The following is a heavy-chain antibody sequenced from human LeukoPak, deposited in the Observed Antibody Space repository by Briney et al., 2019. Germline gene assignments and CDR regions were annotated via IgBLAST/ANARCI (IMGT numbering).Heavy chain of an antibody. CDR1: GFTVSSNY. J-gene: IGHJ4*02. V-gene: IGHV3-66*01. CDR3: ARDPYGPAGYYFDY. D-gene: IGHD4-17*01. CDR2: IYSGGST. Sequence: GGSLRLSCAASGFTVSSNYMSWVRQAPGKGLEWVSVIYSGGSTYYADSVKGRFTISRGNSKYTLYLQMNSLRAEDTAVYYCARDPYGPAGYYFDYWGQGTLVTVSS.